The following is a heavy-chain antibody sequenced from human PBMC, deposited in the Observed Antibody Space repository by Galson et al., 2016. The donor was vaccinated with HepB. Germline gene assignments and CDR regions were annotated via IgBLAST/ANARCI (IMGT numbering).Heavy chain of an antibody. V-gene: IGHV3-11*01. CDR1: GFTFSDYY. D-gene: IGHD1-14*01. CDR2: IRDSGHTT. CDR3: ARGETTFIF. Sequence: SLRLSCAASGFTFSDYYMSWIRQAPWRGLEWIAYIRDSGHTTSYADSMKGLFTISRDNDKNSVDLQMNSLRAEETAVYFCARGETTFIFWGQGTLVTVSS. J-gene: IGHJ4*02.